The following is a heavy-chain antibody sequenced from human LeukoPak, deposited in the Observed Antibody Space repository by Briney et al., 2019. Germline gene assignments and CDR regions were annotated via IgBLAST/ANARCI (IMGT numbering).Heavy chain of an antibody. CDR3: AKDGGLRYFDWSFDY. CDR2: ISGSGGST. D-gene: IGHD3-9*01. Sequence: GGSLRLSCAASGFTFSSYAMSWVRQAPGKGLEWASAISGSGGSTYYADSVKGRFTISRDNSKNSLYLQMNSLRAEDTALYYCAKDGGLRYFDWSFDYWGQGTLVTVSS. J-gene: IGHJ4*02. V-gene: IGHV3-23*01. CDR1: GFTFSSYA.